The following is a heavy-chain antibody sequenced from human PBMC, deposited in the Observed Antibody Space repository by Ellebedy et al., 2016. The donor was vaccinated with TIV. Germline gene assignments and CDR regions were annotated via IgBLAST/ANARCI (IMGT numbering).Heavy chain of an antibody. D-gene: IGHD3-3*01. CDR1: GYNFSSYW. CDR3: ARPRSPYYDPNYFDY. CDR2: IYPGDSDT. Sequence: GESLKISCKSSGYNFSSYWIGWVRQMTGKGLEWMGIIYPGDSDTRYSPSFPGQVTISADKSISTAYLQWSGLKASDTDRYSCARPRSPYYDPNYFDYWGQGTLVTVSS. J-gene: IGHJ4*02. V-gene: IGHV5-51*01.